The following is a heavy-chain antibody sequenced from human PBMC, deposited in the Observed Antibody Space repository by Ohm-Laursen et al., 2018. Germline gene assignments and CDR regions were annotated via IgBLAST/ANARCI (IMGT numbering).Heavy chain of an antibody. CDR1: GFTFDDYA. CDR3: AKDTSVRWGIASPIDY. J-gene: IGHJ4*02. D-gene: IGHD6-13*01. V-gene: IGHV3-9*01. Sequence: SLRLSCAASGFTFDDYAMHWVRQAPGKGLEWVSGISWNSGSIGYADSVKGRFTISRDNAKNSLYLQMNGLRAEDTALYYCAKDTSVRWGIASPIDYWGQGTLVTVSS. CDR2: ISWNSGSI.